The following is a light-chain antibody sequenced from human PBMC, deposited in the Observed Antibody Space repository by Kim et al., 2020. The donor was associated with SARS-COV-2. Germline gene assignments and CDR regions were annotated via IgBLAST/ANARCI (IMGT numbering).Light chain of an antibody. Sequence: GQAVTISITGTSSDIGGYNYVSWFQQYPGKAPQLRIYEVSARPSVVPDRFSGSKSGNTAFLTVSGLQAEDEADYYCSSYAGSNTWLFGGGTQLTVL. J-gene: IGLJ3*02. CDR3: SSYAGSNTWL. CDR2: EVS. CDR1: SSDIGGYNY. V-gene: IGLV2-8*01.